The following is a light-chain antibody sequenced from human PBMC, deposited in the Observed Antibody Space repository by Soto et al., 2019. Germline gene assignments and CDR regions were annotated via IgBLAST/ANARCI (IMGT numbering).Light chain of an antibody. CDR2: EAS. CDR1: KTVSSS. V-gene: IGKV3-11*01. Sequence: EIVLTQSPATRSLSPGERATLSCRASKTVSSSLEWYQQKPGQAPRILIYEASHRATGIPALFSGSGAGADFTRTISSLEPEDFELADCQQHINWPLTFGGGTKVDIK. J-gene: IGKJ4*01. CDR3: QQHINWPLT.